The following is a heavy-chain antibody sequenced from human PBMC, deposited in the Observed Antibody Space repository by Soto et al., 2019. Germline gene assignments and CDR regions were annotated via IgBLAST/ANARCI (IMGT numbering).Heavy chain of an antibody. V-gene: IGHV3-74*01. CDR1: GFTFGDYW. CDR2: MTSDGRTI. J-gene: IGHJ4*02. CDR3: ATAEVDY. Sequence: GGSLRLSCAASGFTFGDYWMHWVRQAPGKGPEWVSRMTSDGRTIQYADSVKGRFTASRDNAKSTLYLQMNSLRAEDTAVYYCATAEVDYWGPGTLVTVSS.